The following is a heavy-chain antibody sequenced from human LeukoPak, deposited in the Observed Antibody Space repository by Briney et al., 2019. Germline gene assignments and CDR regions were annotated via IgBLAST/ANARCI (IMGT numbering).Heavy chain of an antibody. V-gene: IGHV3-30*18. CDR1: GFTLSSYG. D-gene: IGHD5-18*01. CDR3: AKDPDTAMELEPYFDY. CDR2: ISYDGSNK. Sequence: GRSLRLSCAASGFTLSSYGMHWVRQAPGKGLEWVAVISYDGSNKYYADSVKGRFTISRDNSKNTLYLQMNSLRAEDTAVYYCAKDPDTAMELEPYFDYWGQGTLVTVSS. J-gene: IGHJ4*02.